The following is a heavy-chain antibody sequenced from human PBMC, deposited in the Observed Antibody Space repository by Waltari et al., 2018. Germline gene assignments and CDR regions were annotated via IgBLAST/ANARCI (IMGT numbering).Heavy chain of an antibody. J-gene: IGHJ3*02. CDR2: IRSKAYGGTS. CDR3: TRDPYSSSWYEGACDI. Sequence: EVQLVESGGGLVQPGRSLRLSCTASGFTFGDYAMSWFRQAPGKGLEWVGFIRSKAYGGTSEYAASVKGRFTISRDDSKSIAYLQMNSLKTEDTAVYYCTRDPYSSSWYEGACDIWGQGTMVTVSS. D-gene: IGHD6-13*01. CDR1: GFTFGDYA. V-gene: IGHV3-49*03.